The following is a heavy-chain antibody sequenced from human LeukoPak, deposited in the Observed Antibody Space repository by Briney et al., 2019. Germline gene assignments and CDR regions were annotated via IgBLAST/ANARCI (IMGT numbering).Heavy chain of an antibody. CDR3: ARDGENQYYFDY. V-gene: IGHV4-59*01. CDR1: GGSISSYY. J-gene: IGHJ4*02. Sequence: KPSETLSLTCTVSGGSISSYYWSWIRQPPGKGLEWIGYIYYSGSTNYNPSLKSRVTISVDTSKNQFSLKLSSVTAADTAVYYCARDGENQYYFDYWGQGTLVTGSS. D-gene: IGHD1-14*01. CDR2: IYYSGST.